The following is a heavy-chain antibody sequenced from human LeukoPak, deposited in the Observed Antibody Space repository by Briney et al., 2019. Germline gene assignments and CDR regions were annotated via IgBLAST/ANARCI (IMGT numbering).Heavy chain of an antibody. V-gene: IGHV3-48*01. CDR3: ARPYDY. J-gene: IGHJ4*02. CDR1: GFTFSSYS. Sequence: PGGSLRLXCAASGFTFSSYSMNWVRQAPGKGLEWVSYIRSSSSTIYYADSVKGRFTISRDNAKNSLYLQMNSLRAEDTAVYYCARPYDYWGQGTLVTVSS. CDR2: IRSSSSTI.